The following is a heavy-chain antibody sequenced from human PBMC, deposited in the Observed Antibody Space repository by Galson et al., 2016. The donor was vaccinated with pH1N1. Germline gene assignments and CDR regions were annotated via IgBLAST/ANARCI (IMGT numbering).Heavy chain of an antibody. CDR1: GFTLSCCV. CDR3: ARSRDFSFDY. CDR2: ISKDGNNV. V-gene: IGHV3-30*04. D-gene: IGHD4-11*01. J-gene: IGHJ4*02. Sequence: SLRLSCAASGFTLSCCVMHWVHQAPGKGLECVALISKDGNNVYYADSVKGRFTISRDSSNNTLYLQMNSLRTEDTAIYYCARSRDFSFDYWGQGALVTVAS.